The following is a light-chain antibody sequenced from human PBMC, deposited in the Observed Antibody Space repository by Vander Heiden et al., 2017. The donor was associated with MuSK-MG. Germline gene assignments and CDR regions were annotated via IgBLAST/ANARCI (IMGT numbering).Light chain of an antibody. V-gene: IGKV1-33*01. J-gene: IGKJ5*01. CDR2: DAS. CDR1: QDSSKN. Sequence: DIRMTQSPSSLSASVGDGVTITCQASQDSSKNVIWYKQRTGKAPKLLICDASNLEAGVPSRFSGRGSATDYTLTILSLQPEDIATYYCKQYEDLPSTFGQGTRLEMK. CDR3: KQYEDLPST.